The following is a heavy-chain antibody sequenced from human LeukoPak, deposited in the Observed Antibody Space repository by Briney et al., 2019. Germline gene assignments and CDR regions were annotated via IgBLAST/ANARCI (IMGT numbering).Heavy chain of an antibody. D-gene: IGHD5-12*01. CDR2: INPNSGGT. V-gene: IGHV1-2*02. CDR1: GYTFTGYY. Sequence: ASVKVSCKASGYTFTGYYMHWVRQAPGQGLEWMGWINPNSGGTNYAQKVQGRVTMTRDTSISTAYMELSRLRSDDTAVYYCATSRLHYYMDVWGKGTTVTISS. CDR3: ATSRLHYYMDV. J-gene: IGHJ6*03.